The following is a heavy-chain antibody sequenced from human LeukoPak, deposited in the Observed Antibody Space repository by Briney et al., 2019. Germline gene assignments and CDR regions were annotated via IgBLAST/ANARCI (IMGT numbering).Heavy chain of an antibody. V-gene: IGHV3-48*04. CDR1: GFTFSSYS. Sequence: GGSLRLSCAASGFTFSSYSMNWVRQAPGKGLEWVSYISSSSTIYYADSVKGRFTISRDNAKNSLYLQMNSLRAEDTAVYYCAELGITMIGGVWGKGTTVTISS. CDR2: ISSSSTI. D-gene: IGHD3-10*02. J-gene: IGHJ6*04. CDR3: AELGITMIGGV.